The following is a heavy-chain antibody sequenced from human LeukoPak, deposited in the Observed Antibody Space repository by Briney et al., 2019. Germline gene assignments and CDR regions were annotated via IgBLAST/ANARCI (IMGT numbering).Heavy chain of an antibody. V-gene: IGHV3-23*01. Sequence: GGSLRLSCAASGFTFSSYAMSWVRQAPGKGLEWVSAISGSGGSTYYADSVKDRFTISRDNSKKTLYLQMNSLRAEDTAVYYCAKGISSTSPTNWFDPWGQGTLVTVSS. J-gene: IGHJ5*02. CDR3: AKGISSTSPTNWFDP. D-gene: IGHD2-2*01. CDR2: ISGSGGST. CDR1: GFTFSSYA.